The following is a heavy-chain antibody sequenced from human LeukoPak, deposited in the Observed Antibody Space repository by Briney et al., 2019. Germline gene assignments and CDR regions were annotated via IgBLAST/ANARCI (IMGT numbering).Heavy chain of an antibody. CDR3: ARGGGRTATGNNYGMDV. Sequence: SSETLSLTCTVPGGSISSYYWSWIRQPPGKGLEWIGYIYYSGSTNYNPSLKSRVTISVDTSKNQFSLKLSSVTAADTAVYYCARGGGRTATGNNYGMDVWGKGTTVTVSS. J-gene: IGHJ6*04. CDR1: GGSISSYY. V-gene: IGHV4-59*01. D-gene: IGHD1-1*01. CDR2: IYYSGST.